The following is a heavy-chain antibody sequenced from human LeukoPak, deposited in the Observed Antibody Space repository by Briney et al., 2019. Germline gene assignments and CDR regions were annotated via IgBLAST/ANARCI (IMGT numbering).Heavy chain of an antibody. V-gene: IGHV1-8*01. CDR2: MNPNSGNT. CDR3: ARGYCSSTSCYVRWFDP. CDR1: GYTFTSYD. J-gene: IGHJ5*02. D-gene: IGHD2-2*01. Sequence: ASVKVSCKASGYTFTSYDINWVRQATGQGLEWMGWMNPNSGNTGYAQKFQGRVTMTRNTSISTAYMELSSLRSEDTAVYYCARGYCSSTSCYVRWFDPWGQGTLVTVSS.